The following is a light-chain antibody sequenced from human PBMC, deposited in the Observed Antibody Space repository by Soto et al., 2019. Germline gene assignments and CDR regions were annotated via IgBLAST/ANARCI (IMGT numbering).Light chain of an antibody. CDR3: SSYTGSGTLVE. V-gene: IGLV2-14*01. Sequence: QSVLTQPASVSGSPGQSITITCTGTSSDVGGYDYVSWYQQHPGKAPKLMIFDVSVRPSGLADRFSGSKSGNTASLTISELQAEDEANYYCSSYTGSGTLVEFGGGTQLTVL. CDR1: SSDVGGYDY. CDR2: DVS. J-gene: IGLJ7*01.